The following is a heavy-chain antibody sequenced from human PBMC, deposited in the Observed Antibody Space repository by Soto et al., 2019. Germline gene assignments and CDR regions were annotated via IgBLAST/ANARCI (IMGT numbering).Heavy chain of an antibody. J-gene: IGHJ5*02. CDR2: IHSSGST. V-gene: IGHV4-4*07. CDR3: ARDQGVAAAGITWFDP. D-gene: IGHD6-13*01. CDR1: GASINSYH. Sequence: QVQLQASGPGLVKPSETLSLTCTVSGASINSYHWSWIRQPAGKGLEWIGHIHSSGSTNYNPSLKSRGTMSVDTSKNQFSLRLMSLTAADTAVYYCARDQGVAAAGITWFDPWGQGSLVTVSS.